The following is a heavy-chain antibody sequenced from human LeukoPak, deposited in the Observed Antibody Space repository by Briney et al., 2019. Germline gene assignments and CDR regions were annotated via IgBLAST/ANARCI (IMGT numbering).Heavy chain of an antibody. D-gene: IGHD3-22*01. Sequence: SETLSLTCTVSGGPMSRGGYYWSWIRQLPGKGLEWIGYIYYSGNTYYNPSLKSRVTISVDTSKNQFSLKLNSVTAADTAVYYCARDSSGYYWFDPWGQGTLVTVSS. V-gene: IGHV4-31*03. CDR1: GGPMSRGGYY. CDR2: IYYSGNT. J-gene: IGHJ5*02. CDR3: ARDSSGYYWFDP.